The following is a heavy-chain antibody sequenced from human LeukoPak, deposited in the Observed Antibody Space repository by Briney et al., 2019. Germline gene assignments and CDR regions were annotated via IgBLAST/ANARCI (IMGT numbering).Heavy chain of an antibody. J-gene: IGHJ3*02. Sequence: GGSLRLSCVASGFTFSSYAMSWVRQAPGKGLEWVSGISGSGGITYYVDSVKGRLTISRDNSKNTLYVHMNSLRGEDTAVYYCAKDFRSSGNAFDIWGQGTMVTVSS. CDR3: AKDFRSSGNAFDI. D-gene: IGHD3-22*01. CDR2: ISGSGGIT. CDR1: GFTFSSYA. V-gene: IGHV3-23*01.